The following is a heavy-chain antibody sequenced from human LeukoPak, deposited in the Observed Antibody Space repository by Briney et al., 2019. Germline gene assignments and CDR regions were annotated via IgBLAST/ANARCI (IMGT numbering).Heavy chain of an antibody. V-gene: IGHV3-30-3*01. Sequence: PGGSLRLSCAASGFTFSSYAMHWVRQAPGKGLEWVAVISYDGSNKYYADSVKGRFTISRDNSKNTLYLQMNSLRAEDTAVYYCARDSPDRIGPFDYWGQGALVTVSS. D-gene: IGHD2-15*01. J-gene: IGHJ4*02. CDR3: ARDSPDRIGPFDY. CDR1: GFTFSSYA. CDR2: ISYDGSNK.